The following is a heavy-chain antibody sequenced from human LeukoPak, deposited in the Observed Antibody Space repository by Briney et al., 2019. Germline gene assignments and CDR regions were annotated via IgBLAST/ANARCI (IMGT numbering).Heavy chain of an antibody. CDR3: TRIAKKNYYDSSGYFDS. CDR1: GLSLSTMGMC. D-gene: IGHD3-22*01. V-gene: IGHV2-70*11. Sequence: SGPALVKPTQTLTLTCTFSGLSLSTMGMCVSWIRQPPGKALEWLARIDWDDDKYYSTSLKTRLTISKDTSKNQVVLTMTNMDPVDTATYYCTRIAKKNYYDSSGYFDSWGQGTLVTVSS. J-gene: IGHJ4*02. CDR2: IDWDDDK.